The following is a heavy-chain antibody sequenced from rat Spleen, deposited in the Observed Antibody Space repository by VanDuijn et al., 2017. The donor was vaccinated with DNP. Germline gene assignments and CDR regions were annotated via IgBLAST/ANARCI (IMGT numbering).Heavy chain of an antibody. CDR1: GYSITSHY. CDR2: ISYSGGT. Sequence: EVQLQESGPGLVKPSQSLSLTCSVTGYSITSHYCGWIRKFPGNKMEYIGHISYSGGTNYNPSLKSRISITRDTSKNHFFLHLNSVTTEDTATYYCARWTRYFDYWGQGVMVTVSS. D-gene: IGHD1-7*01. CDR3: ARWTRYFDY. J-gene: IGHJ2*01. V-gene: IGHV3-1*01.